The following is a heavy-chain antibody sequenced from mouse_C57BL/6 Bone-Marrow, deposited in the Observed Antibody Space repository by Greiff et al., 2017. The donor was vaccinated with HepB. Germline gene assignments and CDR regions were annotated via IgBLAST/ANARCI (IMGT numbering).Heavy chain of an antibody. CDR2: IDPANGNT. J-gene: IGHJ3*01. CDR3: APYYDYDGGFAY. D-gene: IGHD2-4*01. V-gene: IGHV14-3*01. CDR1: GFNIKNTY. Sequence: EVKLEESVAELVRPGASVKLSCTASGFNIKNTYMHWVKQRPEQGLEWIGRIDPANGNTKYAPKFQGKATITADTSSNTAYLQLSSLTSEDTAIYYCAPYYDYDGGFAYWGQGTLVTVSA.